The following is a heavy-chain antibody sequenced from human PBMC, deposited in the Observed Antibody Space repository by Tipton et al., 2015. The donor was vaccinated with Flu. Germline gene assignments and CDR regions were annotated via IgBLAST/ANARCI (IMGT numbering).Heavy chain of an antibody. CDR3: ARRDYSNYVSEPKNWFDS. J-gene: IGHJ5*01. CDR1: GAAVTSGIYY. V-gene: IGHV4-61*02. CDR2: IYTGGGT. D-gene: IGHD4-11*01. Sequence: GLVKPSQTLSLTCSVSGAAVTSGIYYWTWIRQPAGKGLEWIGRIYTGGGTQYNPSLKSRITISMDTSKNQFSLTLNSVTAADTAVYYCARRDYSNYVSEPKNWFDSWGHGTLVTVSS.